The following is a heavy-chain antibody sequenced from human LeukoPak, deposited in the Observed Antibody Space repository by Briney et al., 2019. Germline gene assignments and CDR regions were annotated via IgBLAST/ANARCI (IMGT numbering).Heavy chain of an antibody. Sequence: GGSLRLSCTASGFVFSTYGMHWVRQAPGKGLEWISFIQFDGSDEFYADSVKGRFIISRDNSKNTLYLQTNSLRTEDTSVYYCAEDQKLQPFHYWGQGTLVTVSS. CDR2: IQFDGSDE. V-gene: IGHV3-30*02. CDR3: AEDQKLQPFHY. J-gene: IGHJ4*02. D-gene: IGHD2-15*01. CDR1: GFVFSTYG.